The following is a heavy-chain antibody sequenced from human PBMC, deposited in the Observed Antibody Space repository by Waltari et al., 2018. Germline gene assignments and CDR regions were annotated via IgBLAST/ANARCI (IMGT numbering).Heavy chain of an antibody. J-gene: IGHJ6*03. CDR3: ARADTSTSYFYYYMDV. Sequence: QVQLQESGPGLVKPSETLSLTCTVSGGSTSTYYWSWVRQSPGKGLEWIGYIHSSGSSVYNPPLRSRVAISLDTPNNQFSLRLRSVTAADAAIYYCARADTSTSYFYYYMDVWGKGTTVTVSS. CDR1: GGSTSTYY. CDR2: IHSSGSS. D-gene: IGHD1-26*01. V-gene: IGHV4-59*01.